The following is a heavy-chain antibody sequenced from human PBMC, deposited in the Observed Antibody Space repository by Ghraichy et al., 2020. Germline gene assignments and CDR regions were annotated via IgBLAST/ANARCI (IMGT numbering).Heavy chain of an antibody. V-gene: IGHV4-61*02. Sequence: SETLSLTCTVSGGSISSGSYYWSWIRQPAGKGLEWIGRIYTSGSTNYNPSLKSRVTISVDTSKNQFSLKLSSVTAADTAVYYCARGEVIGRIDNDYWGQGTLVTVSS. CDR1: GGSISSGSYY. CDR3: ARGEVIGRIDNDY. CDR2: IYTSGST. D-gene: IGHD2-21*01. J-gene: IGHJ4*02.